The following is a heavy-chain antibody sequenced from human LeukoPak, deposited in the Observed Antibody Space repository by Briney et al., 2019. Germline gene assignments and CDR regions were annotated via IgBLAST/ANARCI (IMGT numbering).Heavy chain of an antibody. CDR2: INSDGSST. V-gene: IGHV3-74*01. J-gene: IGHJ4*02. Sequence: PGGSLRLSCAASGFTFSSYGMHWVRQAPGKGLVWVSRINSDGSSTSYADSVKGRFTISRDNAKNTLYLQMNSLRAEDTAVYYCARERKYYYGSGSYYTYFDYWGQGTLVTVSS. CDR3: ARERKYYYGSGSYYTYFDY. D-gene: IGHD3-10*01. CDR1: GFTFSSYG.